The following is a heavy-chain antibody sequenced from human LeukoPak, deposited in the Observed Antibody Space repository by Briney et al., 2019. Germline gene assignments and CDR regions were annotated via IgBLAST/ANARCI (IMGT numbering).Heavy chain of an antibody. CDR1: GFTFSSYA. J-gene: IGHJ4*02. V-gene: IGHV3-30-3*01. CDR2: ISYDGSNK. Sequence: GRSLRLSCAASGFTFSSYAMHWVRQAPGKGLEWVAVISYDGSNKYYADSVKDRFTISRDNAKNSLYLQMNSLRAEDTAVYYCARAGWGFYDFWSGYYTYWGQGTLVTVSS. CDR3: ARAGWGFYDFWSGYYTY. D-gene: IGHD3-3*01.